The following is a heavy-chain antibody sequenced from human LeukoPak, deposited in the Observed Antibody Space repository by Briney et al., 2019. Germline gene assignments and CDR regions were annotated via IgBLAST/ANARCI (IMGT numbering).Heavy chain of an antibody. J-gene: IGHJ4*02. D-gene: IGHD6-13*01. CDR1: GFTFSSYA. Sequence: PGGSLRLSCGASGFTFSSYAMSWVRQAPGKGLEWVSGISGSGDRRNYADSVKGRFTISRDISKNTLYLQMNSLRAEDTAVYYCAKGPKQLLVGSRGYYFDYWGQGTLVTVSS. V-gene: IGHV3-23*01. CDR2: ISGSGDRR. CDR3: AKGPKQLLVGSRGYYFDY.